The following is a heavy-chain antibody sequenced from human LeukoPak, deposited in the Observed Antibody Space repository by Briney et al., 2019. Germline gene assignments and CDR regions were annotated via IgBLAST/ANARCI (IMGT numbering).Heavy chain of an antibody. CDR1: GGSFSGYY. V-gene: IGHV4-34*01. Sequence: SSETLSLTCAVYGGSFSGYYWSWIRQPPGKGLEWIGEINHSGSTNYNPSLKSQVTISADTSKNQFSLKLSSVTAADTAVYYCARARWYIRNWFDPWGQGTLVTVSS. CDR2: INHSGST. D-gene: IGHD1-1*01. CDR3: ARARWYIRNWFDP. J-gene: IGHJ5*02.